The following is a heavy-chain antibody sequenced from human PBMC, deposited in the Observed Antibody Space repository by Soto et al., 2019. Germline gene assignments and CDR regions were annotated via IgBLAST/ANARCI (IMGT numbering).Heavy chain of an antibody. V-gene: IGHV5-10-1*01. Sequence: PGESLKISCKASGYNFTAFWIHWVRQMPGKGLEWLGKIDPSDSYTNYSPSFEGHVTISTDNSITTAYLQWSSLRASDTALYFCARVYKNWFDYWAQGTMVTVSS. CDR3: ARVYKNWFDY. D-gene: IGHD1-1*01. J-gene: IGHJ5*01. CDR2: IDPSDSYT. CDR1: GYNFTAFW.